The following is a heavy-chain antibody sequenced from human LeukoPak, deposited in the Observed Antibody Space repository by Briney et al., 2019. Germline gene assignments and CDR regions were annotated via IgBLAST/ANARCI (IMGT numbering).Heavy chain of an antibody. J-gene: IGHJ4*02. D-gene: IGHD6-19*01. Sequence: PGGSLRLSCAASGFTFSDYYMNWVPQAPGKGLEWVSAISGSGGRTYYADSVKGRFTISRDNSKNTLYLQMNTLRAEDTAVFYCAKDFFPDSSGWYWGDYWGQGALVTVSS. CDR1: GFTFSDYY. V-gene: IGHV3-23*01. CDR2: ISGSGGRT. CDR3: AKDFFPDSSGWYWGDY.